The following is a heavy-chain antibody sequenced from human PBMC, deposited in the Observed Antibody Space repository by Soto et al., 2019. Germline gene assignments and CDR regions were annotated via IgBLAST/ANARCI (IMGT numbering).Heavy chain of an antibody. CDR2: IYYSGST. Sequence: TSETLSLTCTVSGGSISSGGYYWSWMRQHPGKGLEWIGYIYYSGSTYYNPSLKSRVTISVDTSKKQFSLQLSSVTAADTAVYSCARSTRGEPAWSQGTGLDPWGQGTLVTVAS. D-gene: IGHD1-7*01. J-gene: IGHJ5*02. CDR3: ARSTRGEPAWSQGTGLDP. V-gene: IGHV4-31*03. CDR1: GGSISSGGYY.